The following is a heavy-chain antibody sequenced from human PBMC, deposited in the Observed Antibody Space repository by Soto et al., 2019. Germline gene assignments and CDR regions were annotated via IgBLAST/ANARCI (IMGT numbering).Heavy chain of an antibody. J-gene: IGHJ6*02. D-gene: IGHD3-10*01. CDR3: AKGQSGRRHYYYYYGMDV. Sequence: PGGSLRLSCAASGFTFSSYAMSWVRQAPGKGLEWVSANSGSGGSTYYADSVKGRFTISRDNSKNTLYLQMNSQRAEDTAVYYCAKGQSGRRHYYYYYGMDVWGQGTTVAVSS. CDR2: NSGSGGST. CDR1: GFTFSSYA. V-gene: IGHV3-23*01.